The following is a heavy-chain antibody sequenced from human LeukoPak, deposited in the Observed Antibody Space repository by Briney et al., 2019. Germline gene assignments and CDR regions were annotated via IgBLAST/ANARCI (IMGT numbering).Heavy chain of an antibody. CDR2: IYYSGST. J-gene: IGHJ4*02. CDR3: ARDSAGYSSSREFDY. V-gene: IGHV4-39*07. CDR1: GGSISTSSYY. Sequence: SETLSLTCTVSGGSISTSSYYWGWIRQPPGKGLECIGNIYYSGSTYYNPSLKSRVTISVDTSKNQFSLKLSSVTAADTAVYYCARDSAGYSSSREFDYWGQGTLVTVSS. D-gene: IGHD6-6*01.